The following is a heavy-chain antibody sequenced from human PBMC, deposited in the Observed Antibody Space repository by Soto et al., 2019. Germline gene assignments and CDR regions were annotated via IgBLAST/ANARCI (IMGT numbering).Heavy chain of an antibody. Sequence: SETLSLTCTVSGGSISSGGYYWSWIRQHPGKGLEWIGYIYYSGSTYYNPSLKSRVTISVDTSKNQFSLKLSSVTAADTAVYYCARVPPNYYGSGSYRWFDPWGQGTLVTVSS. J-gene: IGHJ5*02. CDR2: IYYSGST. CDR1: GGSISSGGYY. D-gene: IGHD3-10*01. V-gene: IGHV4-31*03. CDR3: ARVPPNYYGSGSYRWFDP.